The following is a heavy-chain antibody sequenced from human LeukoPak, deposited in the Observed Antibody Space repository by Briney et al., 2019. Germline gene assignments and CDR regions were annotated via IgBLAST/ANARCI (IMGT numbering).Heavy chain of an antibody. D-gene: IGHD6-25*01. CDR2: IKSKIYGGTI. V-gene: IGHV3-15*01. CDR3: TTRRQDGC. Sequence: GGSLRLSCVGSGFTFSDAWISWVRQAPGKGLEWVGRIKSKIYGGTIDYAAPVKGRFTISRDDSRNTLYLQMNSLKTEDTAVYYCTTRRQDGCWGQGTLVTVS. J-gene: IGHJ4*02. CDR1: GFTFSDAW.